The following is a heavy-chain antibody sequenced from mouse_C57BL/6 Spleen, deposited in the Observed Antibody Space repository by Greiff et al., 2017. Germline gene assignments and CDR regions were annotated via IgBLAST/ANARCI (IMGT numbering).Heavy chain of an antibody. D-gene: IGHD2-10*01. CDR3: ARRGLPYAMDY. CDR2: IYPGDGDT. Sequence: QVQLQQSGPELVKPGASVKISCKASGYAFSSSWMNWVKQRPGKGLEWIGRIYPGDGDTNYNGKFKGKATLTADKSSSTAYMQLSSLTSEDSAVYFCARRGLPYAMDYWGQGTSVTVSS. J-gene: IGHJ4*01. CDR1: GYAFSSSW. V-gene: IGHV1-82*01.